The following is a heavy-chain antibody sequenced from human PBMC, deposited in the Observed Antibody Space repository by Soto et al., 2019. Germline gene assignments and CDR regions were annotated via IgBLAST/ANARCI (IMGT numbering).Heavy chain of an antibody. V-gene: IGHV3-66*01. J-gene: IGHJ4*02. D-gene: IGHD3-10*01. CDR1: GFTVSSYY. Sequence: EVQLVESGGGLVQPGGSLRRSCAASGFTVSSYYMSWVRQAPGKGLEWVSVIYSGGSGTTYYAGSVKGRFTISRDISKNTVYLQMNSLRAEDTAVYYCARDGSSRPTEYWGQGTLVTVSS. CDR2: IYSGGSGTT. CDR3: ARDGSSRPTEY.